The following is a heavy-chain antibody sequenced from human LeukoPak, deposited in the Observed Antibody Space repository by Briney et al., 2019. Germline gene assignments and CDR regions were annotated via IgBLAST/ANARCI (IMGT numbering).Heavy chain of an antibody. Sequence: GGSLRLSCAASGFTFSSYAMHWVRQAPGKGLEWVAVISYDGSNKYNAESVKGRFTISRGNSKNTLYLQMNRLRAEDTAGYYCAKAEGWELVGYFDYWGQGTLVTVSS. CDR1: GFTFSSYA. V-gene: IGHV3-30*04. D-gene: IGHD1-26*01. CDR2: ISYDGSNK. CDR3: AKAEGWELVGYFDY. J-gene: IGHJ4*02.